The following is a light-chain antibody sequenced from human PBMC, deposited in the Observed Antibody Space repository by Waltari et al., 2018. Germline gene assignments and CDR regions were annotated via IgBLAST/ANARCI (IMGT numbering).Light chain of an antibody. CDR3: SSYTNSNTWV. Sequence: QSGLTQPASVSGSPGQPITISCTGTSGDIGVFHYVSWYQQHPGKVPKLWMYAVSKRPSGVSTRFSGSKSGNTASLTISGLQAEDEADYYCSSYTNSNTWVFGGGTKLTVL. J-gene: IGLJ3*02. CDR2: AVS. V-gene: IGLV2-14*03. CDR1: SGDIGVFHY.